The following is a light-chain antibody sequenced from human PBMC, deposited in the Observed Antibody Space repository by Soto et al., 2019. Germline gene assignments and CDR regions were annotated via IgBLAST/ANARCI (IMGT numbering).Light chain of an antibody. Sequence: PGERVALSCRASQSVSSSYLTWYQQKPGQAPRLLIYGASTRATGIPARFSGSGSGTDSTLTISSLQPEDFAVYYCQQDYNLPWTFGQGTKVDI. V-gene: IGKV3D-7*01. CDR2: GAS. CDR3: QQDYNLPWT. J-gene: IGKJ1*01. CDR1: QSVSSSY.